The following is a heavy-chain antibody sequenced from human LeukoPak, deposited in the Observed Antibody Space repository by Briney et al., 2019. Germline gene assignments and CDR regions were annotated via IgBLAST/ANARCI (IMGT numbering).Heavy chain of an antibody. D-gene: IGHD3-3*01. CDR1: GGSISSPNYY. CDR3: ARDHRESFYDFWSAFDP. V-gene: IGHV4-61*02. Sequence: SETLSLTCTVSGGSISSPNYYWSWIRQPAGKGLEWIGRIYTSGSTNYNPSLKSRLTISLDTSKNQFSLKLSSVTAADTAVYYCARDHRESFYDFWSAFDPWAREPWSPSPQ. J-gene: IGHJ5*02. CDR2: IYTSGST.